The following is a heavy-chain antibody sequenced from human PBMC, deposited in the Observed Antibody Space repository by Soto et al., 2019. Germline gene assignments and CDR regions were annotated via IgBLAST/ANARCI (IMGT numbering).Heavy chain of an antibody. CDR3: ARGYSYGSVDY. D-gene: IGHD5-18*01. J-gene: IGHJ4*02. CDR1: GGSISSGGYY. Sequence: SETLSLTCTVSGGSISSGGYYWSWIRQHPGKGLEWIGYIYYSGSTYYNPSLKSRVTISVDTSKNQFSLKLSSVTAADTAVYYGARGYSYGSVDYWGQGTLVTVSS. CDR2: IYYSGST. V-gene: IGHV4-31*03.